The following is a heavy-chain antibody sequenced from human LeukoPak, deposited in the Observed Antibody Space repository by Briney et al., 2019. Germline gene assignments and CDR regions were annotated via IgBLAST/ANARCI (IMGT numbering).Heavy chain of an antibody. J-gene: IGHJ3*02. Sequence: GGSLRLSCATSGFTFSSYDMHWVRQATGKGLEWVSAIGTAGDTYYPGSVKGRFTISRENAKNSLYLQMNSLRAGDTAVYYCARETPDHAFDIWGQGTMVTVSS. CDR1: GFTFSSYD. V-gene: IGHV3-13*01. CDR2: IGTAGDT. CDR3: ARETPDHAFDI.